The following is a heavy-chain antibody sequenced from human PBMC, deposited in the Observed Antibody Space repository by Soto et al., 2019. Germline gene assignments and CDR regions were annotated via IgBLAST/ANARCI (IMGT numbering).Heavy chain of an antibody. CDR3: ARERWLAGNYYYGMDV. V-gene: IGHV6-1*01. CDR2: TYYRSKRYH. CDR1: GDSVSSNSAA. D-gene: IGHD6-19*01. Sequence: SQTLSLTCAISGDSVSSNSAAWNWIRQSPSRGLEWLGRTYYRSKRYHDYSVSVKSRITVNPDTSKNQVSLQLNSVTPEDTAVYYCARERWLAGNYYYGMDVWGQGTTVTVSS. J-gene: IGHJ6*02.